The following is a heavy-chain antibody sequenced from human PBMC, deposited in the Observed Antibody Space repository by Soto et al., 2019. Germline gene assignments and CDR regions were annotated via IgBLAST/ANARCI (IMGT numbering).Heavy chain of an antibody. CDR2: ISDGGKYK. Sequence: PGVSLRLSFAASGLAFSPYTMNWVRQASGKGLEWVSSISDGGKYKNYADSVKGRFTISRDNTKNSLYLQMDSLRAEDTGVYYCAREWSSSWSSYFDYWGLGTLVTVSS. CDR1: GLAFSPYT. V-gene: IGHV3-21*01. CDR3: AREWSSSWSSYFDY. D-gene: IGHD6-13*01. J-gene: IGHJ4*02.